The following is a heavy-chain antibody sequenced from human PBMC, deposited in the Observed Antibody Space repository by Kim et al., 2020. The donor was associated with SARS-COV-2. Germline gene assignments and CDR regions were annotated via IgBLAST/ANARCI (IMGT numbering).Heavy chain of an antibody. V-gene: IGHV3-15*01. CDR3: TTNSPSYSLYYFDY. Sequence: GGSLRLSCAASGFTFSNAWMSWVRQAPGKGLEWVGRIKSKTDGGTTDYAAPVKGRFTISRDDSKNTLYLQMNSLKTEDTAVYYCTTNSPSYSLYYFDYWGQGALVTVSS. CDR2: IKSKTDGGTT. CDR1: GFTFSNAW. J-gene: IGHJ4*02. D-gene: IGHD1-26*01.